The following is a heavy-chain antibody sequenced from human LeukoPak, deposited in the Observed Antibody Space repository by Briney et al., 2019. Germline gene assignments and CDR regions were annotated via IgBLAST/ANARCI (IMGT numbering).Heavy chain of an antibody. Sequence: ASVKVSCKASGYTFTGYYMHWVRQAPGQGLEWMGWISAYNGNTNYAQKFQGRVTMTTDTSTSTAYMELRSLNFDDTAVYYCARVLLDYWGQGTLVTVSS. CDR1: GYTFTGYY. V-gene: IGHV1-18*04. CDR2: ISAYNGNT. J-gene: IGHJ4*02. CDR3: ARVLLDY.